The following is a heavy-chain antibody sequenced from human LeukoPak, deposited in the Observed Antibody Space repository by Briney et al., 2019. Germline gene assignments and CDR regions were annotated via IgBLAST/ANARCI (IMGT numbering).Heavy chain of an antibody. CDR1: GGSISSYY. CDR3: AREGSRSRLGEPEFDP. D-gene: IGHD3-16*01. V-gene: IGHV4-59*01. Sequence: SETLSLTCTVSGGSISSYYWSWIRQPPGKGLEWIGYIYYGGSTNYNPSLKSRVTISVDTSKNQFSLKLSSVTAADTAVYYCAREGSRSRLGEPEFDPWGQGTLVTVSS. CDR2: IYYGGST. J-gene: IGHJ5*02.